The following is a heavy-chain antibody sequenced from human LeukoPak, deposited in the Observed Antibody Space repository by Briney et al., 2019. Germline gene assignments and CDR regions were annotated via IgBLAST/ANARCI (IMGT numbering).Heavy chain of an antibody. J-gene: IGHJ4*02. CDR3: AGEFRRFLGWSYPARYFDY. CDR2: ITSDGSST. D-gene: IGHD3-3*01. Sequence: GGSLRLSCAASGFTFSNYWMHWVRQAPGKGLVWVSRITSDGSSTSYADSVKGRFTISRDNAKNTLYLQMNSLRAEDTAVYYCAGEFRRFLGWSYPARYFDYWGQGTLVTVSS. V-gene: IGHV3-74*01. CDR1: GFTFSNYW.